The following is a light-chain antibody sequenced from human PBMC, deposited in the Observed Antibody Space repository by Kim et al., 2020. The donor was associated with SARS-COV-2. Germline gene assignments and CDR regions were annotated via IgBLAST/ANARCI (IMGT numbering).Light chain of an antibody. V-gene: IGLV3-1*01. Sequence: SYELTQPPSVSVSPGQTASITCSGSKLGDKYAYWYQKKPGQSPVLVIYQHTKRPSGISQRFSGSSSGNTATLTISRVQTMDEADYYCQAWDSSTAVFGGG. CDR2: QHT. CDR3: QAWDSSTAV. J-gene: IGLJ3*02. CDR1: KLGDKY.